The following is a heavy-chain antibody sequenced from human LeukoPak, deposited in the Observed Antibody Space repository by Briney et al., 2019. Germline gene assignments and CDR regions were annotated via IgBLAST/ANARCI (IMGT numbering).Heavy chain of an antibody. CDR3: ARNRLLWFGELFGVVFDP. CDR2: ISTSGSST. CDR1: GFTFSSYG. V-gene: IGHV3-23*01. Sequence: PGGSLRLSCAASGFTFSSYGMSWVRQAPGKGLEWVSTISTSGSSTYYAESVQGRFTISRDNSKNTLYLQMSSLRAEDTAVYYCARNRLLWFGELFGVVFDPWGQGTLVTVSS. D-gene: IGHD3-10*01. J-gene: IGHJ5*02.